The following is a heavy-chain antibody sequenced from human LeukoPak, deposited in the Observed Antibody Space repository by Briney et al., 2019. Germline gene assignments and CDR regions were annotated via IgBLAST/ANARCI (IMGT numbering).Heavy chain of an antibody. D-gene: IGHD3-22*01. J-gene: IGHJ2*01. CDR3: TTVSGFHLWYFDL. V-gene: IGHV3-15*01. CDR2: IKSKTDGGTT. Sequence: GGSLRLSCAASEFTFNNAWMSWVRQTPGKGLEWVGHIKSKTDGGTTDYAAPVKGRFTISRDDSKNTLYLQMNSLKTEDTALYYCTTVSGFHLWYFDLWGRGTLVTVSS. CDR1: EFTFNNAW.